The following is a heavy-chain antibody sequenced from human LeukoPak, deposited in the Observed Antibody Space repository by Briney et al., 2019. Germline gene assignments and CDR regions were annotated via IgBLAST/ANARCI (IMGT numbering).Heavy chain of an antibody. D-gene: IGHD3-16*02. CDR1: GGTFSSYA. V-gene: IGHV1-69*05. J-gene: IGHJ3*02. CDR2: IIPIFGTA. Sequence: SVKVSCKASGGTFSSYAISWVRQAPGQGLEWMGRIIPIFGTANYAQKFQGRVTITTDESTSTAYMELSSLRSEDTAVYYCARHAGSYRYTLPTDAFDIRGQGTMVTVSS. CDR3: ARHAGSYRYTLPTDAFDI.